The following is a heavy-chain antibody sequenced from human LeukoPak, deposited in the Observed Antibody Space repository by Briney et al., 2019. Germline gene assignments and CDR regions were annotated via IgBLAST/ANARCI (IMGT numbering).Heavy chain of an antibody. CDR2: INPNSGGT. Sequence: ASVKVSCKASGYTVTGYYMHWVRQAPGQGLGWMGGINPNSGGTIYAQNFQGRVTMTRDTSISTVYMELSRLTSDDTAVYYCARRLGIVGGTTGGGPVDSWGQGTLVTVSS. CDR3: ARRLGIVGGTTGGGPVDS. J-gene: IGHJ4*02. CDR1: GYTVTGYY. D-gene: IGHD1-26*01. V-gene: IGHV1-2*02.